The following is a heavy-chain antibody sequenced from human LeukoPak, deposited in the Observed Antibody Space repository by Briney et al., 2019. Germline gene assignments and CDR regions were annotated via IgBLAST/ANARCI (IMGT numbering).Heavy chain of an antibody. Sequence: PSETLSLTCAVYGGSFSGYYWSWIRQPPGKGLEWIGEINHSGSTNYNPSLKSRVTISVDTSKNQFSLKLSSVTAADTAVYYCARYDYGDYSFLYWGQGTLVTVSS. D-gene: IGHD4-17*01. J-gene: IGHJ4*02. V-gene: IGHV4-34*01. CDR1: GGSFSGYY. CDR2: INHSGST. CDR3: ARYDYGDYSFLY.